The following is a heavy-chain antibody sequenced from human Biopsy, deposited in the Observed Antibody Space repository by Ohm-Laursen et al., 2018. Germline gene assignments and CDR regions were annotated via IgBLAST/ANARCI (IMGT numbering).Heavy chain of an antibody. D-gene: IGHD3-10*01. J-gene: IGHJ4*02. CDR1: GFSFSSYW. CDR3: TRAEAGSGSLLYFDY. CDR2: INSDGSST. Sequence: SLRLSCAASGFSFSSYWMHWVRHGPGKGLVWVSRINSDGSSTNYADAVKGRFTISRDNAKNTVFLQMNSLRAEDTAVHYCTRAEAGSGSLLYFDYWGQGTLVTVSS. V-gene: IGHV3-74*01.